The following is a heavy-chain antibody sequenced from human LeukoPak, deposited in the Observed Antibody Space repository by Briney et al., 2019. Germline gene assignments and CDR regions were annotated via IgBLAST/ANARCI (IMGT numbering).Heavy chain of an antibody. V-gene: IGHV1-8*01. Sequence: ASVKVSCKASGYTFTSYDINWVRQATGQGLEWMGWMNPNSGNTGYAQKFQGRVTMTRNTSISTAYMELSSLRSEDPAVYYCARGPRYYYGSGSYLWFDPWGQGTLVTVSS. CDR1: GYTFTSYD. J-gene: IGHJ5*02. CDR3: ARGPRYYYGSGSYLWFDP. CDR2: MNPNSGNT. D-gene: IGHD3-10*01.